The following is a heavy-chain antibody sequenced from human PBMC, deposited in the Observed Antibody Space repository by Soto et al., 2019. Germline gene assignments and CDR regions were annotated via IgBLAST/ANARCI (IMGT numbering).Heavy chain of an antibody. CDR1: RYTFTSYA. D-gene: IGHD6-13*01. CDR2: INAGNGNT. Sequence: QVQLVQSGAEVKKPGASVKVSCKASRYTFTSYAMHWVRQAPGQRLEWMGWINAGNGNTKYSQKFQGRVTITRDTSASTAYMELSSLRSEDTAVYYCARPHFSSSYYFDYWGQGTLVTVSS. J-gene: IGHJ4*02. CDR3: ARPHFSSSYYFDY. V-gene: IGHV1-3*01.